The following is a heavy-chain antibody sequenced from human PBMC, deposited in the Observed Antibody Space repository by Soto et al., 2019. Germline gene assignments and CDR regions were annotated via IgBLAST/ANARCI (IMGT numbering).Heavy chain of an antibody. V-gene: IGHV4-34*01. Sequence: SETLSLTCAVYGGSFSGYYWSWIRQPPGKGLEWIGEINHSGITNYNPSLKSRVTISVDTSKNQFSLKLSSVTAADTAVYYCARAPRGSGGYVYGGQGTVVTVSS. D-gene: IGHD6-19*01. CDR1: GGSFSGYY. CDR3: ARAPRGSGGYVY. J-gene: IGHJ4*02. CDR2: INHSGIT.